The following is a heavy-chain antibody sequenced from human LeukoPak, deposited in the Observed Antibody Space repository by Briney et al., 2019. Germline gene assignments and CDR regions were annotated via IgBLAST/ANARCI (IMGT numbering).Heavy chain of an antibody. V-gene: IGHV4-30-4*01. J-gene: IGHJ4*02. D-gene: IGHD3-22*01. CDR1: SGSINSGDYY. Sequence: PSETLSLTCTVSSGSINSGDYYWSWIRQPPGKGLEWIGYIYYSGSTYYNPSLKSRVIISVDTFKNQFSLKLSSVTAADTAVYYCARTTYYYDSSGYYYPSYFDYWGQGTLVTVSS. CDR2: IYYSGST. CDR3: ARTTYYYDSSGYYYPSYFDY.